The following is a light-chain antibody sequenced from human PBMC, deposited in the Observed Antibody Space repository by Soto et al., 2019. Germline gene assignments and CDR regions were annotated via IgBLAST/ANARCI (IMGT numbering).Light chain of an antibody. CDR2: DVS. J-gene: IGLJ1*01. CDR3: SSYTSSSTYNYV. V-gene: IGLV2-14*01. Sequence: QSALTQPASVSGSPGQSITISCTGTSSDVVGYNYVSWYQQHPGKAPKLMTYDVSNRPSGVSNRFSGSKSGNTASLTISGLQAEDEADYYCSSYTSSSTYNYVFGTGTKVTV. CDR1: SSDVVGYNY.